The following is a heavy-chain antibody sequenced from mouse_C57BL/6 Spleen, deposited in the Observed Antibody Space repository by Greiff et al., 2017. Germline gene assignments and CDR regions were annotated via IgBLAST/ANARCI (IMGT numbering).Heavy chain of an antibody. V-gene: IGHV5-6*01. Sequence: EVQVVESGGDLVKPGGSLKLSCAASGFTFSSYGMSWVRQTPDKRLEWVATISSGGSYTYYPDSVKGRFTISRDNAKNTLYLQMSSLKSEDTAMYYCARLGTMVTTYYFDYWGQGTTLTVSS. D-gene: IGHD2-2*01. J-gene: IGHJ2*01. CDR2: ISSGGSYT. CDR1: GFTFSSYG. CDR3: ARLGTMVTTYYFDY.